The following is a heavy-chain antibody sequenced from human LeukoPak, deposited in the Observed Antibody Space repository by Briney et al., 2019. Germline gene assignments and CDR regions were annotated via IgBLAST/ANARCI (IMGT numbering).Heavy chain of an antibody. D-gene: IGHD4-11*01. CDR2: LWYDGSNT. V-gene: IGHV3-33*01. CDR1: GFTFSSYG. Sequence: GGSLRLSCAAAGFTFSSYGMHWVGQAPGKGLESVAILWYDGSNTYYADSVKGRFTISRDNSKNTVYVQMNNLRAEDTAVYYCARARYSNYAGGFDYWGQGTLVSVSS. CDR3: ARARYSNYAGGFDY. J-gene: IGHJ4*02.